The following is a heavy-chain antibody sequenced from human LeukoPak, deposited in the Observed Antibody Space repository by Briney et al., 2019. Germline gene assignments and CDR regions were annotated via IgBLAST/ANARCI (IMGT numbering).Heavy chain of an antibody. CDR3: AGGQQLGY. D-gene: IGHD6-13*01. CDR1: GFAFSSYW. CDR2: IKQDGSEK. V-gene: IGHV3-7*04. J-gene: IGHJ4*02. Sequence: GGSLRLSCAASGFAFSSYWMSWVRQAPGKGLEWVANIKQDGSEKYYVDSVRGRFTISRDNAKNSLYLQMNSLRVEDTAVCYCAGGQQLGYWGQGTLVTVSS.